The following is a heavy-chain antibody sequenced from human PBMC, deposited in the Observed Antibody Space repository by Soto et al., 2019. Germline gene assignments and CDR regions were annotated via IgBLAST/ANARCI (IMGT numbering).Heavy chain of an antibody. D-gene: IGHD3-3*01. CDR3: EEVLFSGGPSSGFAS. Sequence: SETLSLTCTVSGDSISSSDYYWGWLRQPPGKELEWIGSIYYSGTTYFNRPFNTRVTLSVATSKNQFSLKMTSLTAADTAIYYCEEVLFSGGPSSGFASWGQGTMVTVSS. J-gene: IGHJ4*02. CDR2: IYYSGTT. CDR1: GDSISSSDYY. V-gene: IGHV4-39*01.